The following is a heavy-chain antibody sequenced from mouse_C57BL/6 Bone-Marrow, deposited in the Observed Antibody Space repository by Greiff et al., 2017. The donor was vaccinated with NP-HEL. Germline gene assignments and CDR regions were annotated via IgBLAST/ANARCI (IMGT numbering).Heavy chain of an antibody. J-gene: IGHJ2*01. Sequence: QVQLQQPGAELVRPGTSVKLSCKASGYTFTSYWMHWVKQRPGQGLEWIGVIDPSDSYTNYNQKFKGKATLTVDTSSSTAYMQLSSLTSEDSAVYYCAYPYYLDYWGQGTTLTVSS. CDR2: IDPSDSYT. CDR1: GYTFTSYW. CDR3: AYPYYLDY. V-gene: IGHV1-59*01.